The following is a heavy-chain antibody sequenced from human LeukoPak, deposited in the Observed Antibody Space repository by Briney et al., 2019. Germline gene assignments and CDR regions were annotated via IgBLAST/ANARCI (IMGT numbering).Heavy chain of an antibody. CDR2: INPNSGGT. J-gene: IGHJ3*02. CDR3: ARDIAVAGHDAFDI. D-gene: IGHD6-19*01. V-gene: IGHV1-2*02. Sequence: ASVKVSCKASGYTFTGYYMHWVRQAPGQGLEWMGWINPNSGGTNYAQKFQGRVTMTRDTSISTAYMELSRLRSDDTAVYYCARDIAVAGHDAFDIWRQGTMVTVSS. CDR1: GYTFTGYY.